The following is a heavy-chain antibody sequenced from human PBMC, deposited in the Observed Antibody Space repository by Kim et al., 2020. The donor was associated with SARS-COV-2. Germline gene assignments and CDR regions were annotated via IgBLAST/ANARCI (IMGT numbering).Heavy chain of an antibody. Sequence: GGSLRLSCAASGFTFSSSAMTWVRQAPGKGLEWVSGLSGGGGSAYYADSVKGRFTISRDNSKNTVFLQMNSLRAEDTAVYYCAKDLVTFEYWGQGILVTVSS. CDR2: LSGGGGSA. V-gene: IGHV3-23*01. CDR1: GFTFSSSA. CDR3: AKDLVTFEY. D-gene: IGHD6-6*01. J-gene: IGHJ4*02.